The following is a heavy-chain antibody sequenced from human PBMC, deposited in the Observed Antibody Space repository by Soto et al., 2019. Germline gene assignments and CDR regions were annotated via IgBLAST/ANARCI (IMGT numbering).Heavy chain of an antibody. CDR3: ARLTYFDY. CDR2: IYSSGST. CDR1: GGSISNSY. Sequence: PSETLSLTCTVSGGSISNSYWSWIRQSPEKGLEWIGYIYSSGSTNYNPSLNSRVTISVDTSKNQFSLKLSSLSAADTAVYYCARLTYFDYWGQGTLVTVPQ. V-gene: IGHV4-59*08. J-gene: IGHJ4*02.